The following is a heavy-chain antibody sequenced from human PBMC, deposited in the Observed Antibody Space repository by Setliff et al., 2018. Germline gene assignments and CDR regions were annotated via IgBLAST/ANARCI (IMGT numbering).Heavy chain of an antibody. V-gene: IGHV1-46*01. CDR2: INTGGGSA. CDR1: GYSFSAYY. Sequence: ASVKVSCKASGYSFSAYYMHWVRQAPGQGPEWMGIINTGGGSASYAEKFEGGVTMTSDTSARKVYMEVNILRSDDTAMYYCARGGMAAAGRKGVFEHWGQGTLVTAPQ. J-gene: IGHJ4*02. D-gene: IGHD6-13*01. CDR3: ARGGMAAAGRKGVFEH.